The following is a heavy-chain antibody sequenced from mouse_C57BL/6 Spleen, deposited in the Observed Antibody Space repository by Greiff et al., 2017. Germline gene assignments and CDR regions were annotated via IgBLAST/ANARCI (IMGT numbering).Heavy chain of an antibody. CDR3: AREDWFAY. Sequence: QVQLQQPGAELVKPGASVKLSCKVFGYTFTSYWMHWVKQGLGRGFEWFGRIDLNSGGTKYNEKFKSKATLTVDKPSSTAYMQRSSLASEDSAVYYCAREDWFAYWGQGTLVTVSA. J-gene: IGHJ3*01. CDR2: IDLNSGGT. V-gene: IGHV1-72*01. CDR1: GYTFTSYW.